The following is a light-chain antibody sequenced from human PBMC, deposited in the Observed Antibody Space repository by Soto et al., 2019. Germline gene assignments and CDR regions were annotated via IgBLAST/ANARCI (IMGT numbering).Light chain of an antibody. CDR2: SVS. V-gene: IGLV2-11*01. CDR1: SSDVGGHNY. CDR3: SSYTIRSTYV. J-gene: IGLJ1*01. Sequence: QSALTQPRSVSGSPGQSVTISCTGTSSDVGGHNYVSWYQQHPGKAPKLMISSVSKRPSGVPDRFSGSKSGNTASLTISGLQAEDEADYYCSSYTIRSTYVFGTGTKV.